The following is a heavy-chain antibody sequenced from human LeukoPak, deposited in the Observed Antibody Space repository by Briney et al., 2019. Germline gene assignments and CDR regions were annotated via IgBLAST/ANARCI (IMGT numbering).Heavy chain of an antibody. J-gene: IGHJ4*02. D-gene: IGHD3-22*01. CDR1: GFTFSSYW. CDR3: AREGMYYYDSSGYYYFRNFDY. CDR2: IKQDGSEK. Sequence: GGSLRLSCAASGFTFSSYWMSWVRQAPGKGLEWVANIKQDGSEKYYVDSVKGRFTISRDNAKNSLYLQMNSLRAEDTAVYYCAREGMYYYDSSGYYYFRNFDYWGQGTLVTVSS. V-gene: IGHV3-7*01.